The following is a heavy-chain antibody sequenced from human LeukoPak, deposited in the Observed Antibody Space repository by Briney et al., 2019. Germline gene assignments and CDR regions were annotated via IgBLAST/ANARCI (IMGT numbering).Heavy chain of an antibody. CDR2: INPSGGST. CDR1: GYTFTSYY. D-gene: IGHD3-22*01. J-gene: IGHJ3*02. CDR3: ATYYNSGVHAFHI. Sequence: ASVKVSCKASGYTFTSYYMHWVRQAPGQGLEWMGIINPSGGSTSYAQKFQGRVAMTRDTSTSTVYMDLRRLTSDDTAVYYCATYYNSGVHAFHIWGQGTMVTVSS. V-gene: IGHV1-46*01.